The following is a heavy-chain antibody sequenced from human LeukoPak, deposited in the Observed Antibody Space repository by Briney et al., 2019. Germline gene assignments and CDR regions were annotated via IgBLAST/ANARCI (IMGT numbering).Heavy chain of an antibody. D-gene: IGHD5-12*01. CDR1: GFTFSSYA. Sequence: SGGSLRLSCAASGFTFSSYAMSWVRQAPGKGLEWVSAISGSGGSTYYAVSVKGRFTISRDNSKNTLYLQMNSLRADDTTVYYCAKGWNGYDRFDYWGQGTLVAVSS. CDR2: ISGSGGST. CDR3: AKGWNGYDRFDY. V-gene: IGHV3-23*01. J-gene: IGHJ4*02.